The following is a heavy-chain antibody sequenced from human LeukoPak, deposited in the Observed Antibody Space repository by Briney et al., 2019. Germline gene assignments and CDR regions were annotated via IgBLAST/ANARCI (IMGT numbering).Heavy chain of an antibody. V-gene: IGHV3-15*01. D-gene: IGHD6-13*01. J-gene: IGHJ4*02. CDR1: GFTFSNAW. CDR2: IKSKTDGGTP. CDR3: TGVSRSSWYDY. Sequence: KPGGSLRLSCAASGFTFSNAWMSWVRQAPGKGMEWVGRIKSKTDGGTPDYAAPVKGRFTISRDHSKNTLYLQMNSLKTEDTAVYYCTGVSRSSWYDYWGQGTLVTVSS.